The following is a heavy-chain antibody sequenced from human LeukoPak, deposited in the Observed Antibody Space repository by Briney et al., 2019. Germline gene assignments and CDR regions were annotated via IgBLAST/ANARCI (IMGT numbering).Heavy chain of an antibody. D-gene: IGHD3-10*01. Sequence: GGSLRLSCAASGFTFSSYGMHWVRQAPGKGLEWVAVISYDGSNKYYADSVKGRFTISRDNSKNTLYLQMNSLRAEDTAVYYCAKVGGSGSYFDYWGQGTLVTVSS. V-gene: IGHV3-30*18. CDR1: GFTFSSYG. CDR2: ISYDGSNK. J-gene: IGHJ4*02. CDR3: AKVGGSGSYFDY.